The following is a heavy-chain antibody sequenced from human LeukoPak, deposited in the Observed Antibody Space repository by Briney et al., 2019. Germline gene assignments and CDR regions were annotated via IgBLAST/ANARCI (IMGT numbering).Heavy chain of an antibody. V-gene: IGHV1-69*04. J-gene: IGHJ4*02. D-gene: IGHD3-3*01. CDR3: ARSQDIYDFWSGAIWD. CDR1: GGTFSSYA. CDR2: IIPILGIA. Sequence: SVKVSCKASGGTFSSYAISWVRQAPGQGLEWMGRIIPILGIANYAQKFQGRVTITADKSTSTAYMELSSLRSDDTAVYYCARSQDIYDFWSGAIWDWGQGTLVTVSS.